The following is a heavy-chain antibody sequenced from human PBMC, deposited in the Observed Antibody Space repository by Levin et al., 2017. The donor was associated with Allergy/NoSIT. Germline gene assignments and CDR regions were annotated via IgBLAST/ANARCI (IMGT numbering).Heavy chain of an antibody. CDR1: GFIFGDYD. D-gene: IGHD4-17*01. CDR3: GRDLYGEYYFYGEDV. V-gene: IGHV3-13*01. Sequence: GGSLRLSCAASGFIFGDYDMHWVRQAPGKGLEWVSAIGTAGDTYYAGSVKGRFTISRETGKKSLYLQINRLRAGDTAVYFCGRDLYGEYYFYGEDVWGQGTTVTVSS. CDR2: IGTAGDT. J-gene: IGHJ6*02.